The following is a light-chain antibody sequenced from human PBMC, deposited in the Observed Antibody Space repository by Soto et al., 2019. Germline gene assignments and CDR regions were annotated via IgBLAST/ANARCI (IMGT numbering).Light chain of an antibody. V-gene: IGKV1D-12*01. CDR2: AAS. CDR1: QSIRNW. Sequence: DIQMTQSPSFVSAAVGDRVTITCRASQSIRNWLVWYQQKPGEAPKLLIYAASNLQRGVPSRFSGSGSGTDFTLTIDSLQPEDFATYYCQQANSFPRTFGPGTKVDI. J-gene: IGKJ3*01. CDR3: QQANSFPRT.